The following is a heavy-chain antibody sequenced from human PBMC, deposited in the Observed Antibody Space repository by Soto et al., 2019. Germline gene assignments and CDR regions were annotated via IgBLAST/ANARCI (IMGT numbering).Heavy chain of an antibody. J-gene: IGHJ6*02. CDR1: GGSISNYY. Sequence: QVQLQESGPGLVKPSETLSLTCTVSGGSISNYYWSWIRQPPGKGLEWIGYIYYSGSTNYNPSLKSRVTMSVDTSKNQFSLKLNSVTAADTAVYYCARVNSGNYYYYYGMDVWGQGTTVTVSS. CDR2: IYYSGST. V-gene: IGHV4-59*01. CDR3: ARVNSGNYYYYYGMDV. D-gene: IGHD1-1*01.